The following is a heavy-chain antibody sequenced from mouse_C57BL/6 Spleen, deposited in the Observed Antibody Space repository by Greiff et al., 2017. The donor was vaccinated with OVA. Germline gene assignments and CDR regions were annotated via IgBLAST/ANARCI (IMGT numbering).Heavy chain of an antibody. CDR1: GYTFTGYW. J-gene: IGHJ4*01. V-gene: IGHV1-9*01. CDR2: ILPGSGST. Sequence: VQLQESGAELMKPGASVKLSCKATGYTFTGYWIEWVKQRPGHGLEWIGEILPGSGSTNYNEKFKGKATFTADTSSNPAYMQLSSLTTEDSAIYYCAAYDGSPYAMDYWGQGTSVTVSS. CDR3: AAYDGSPYAMDY. D-gene: IGHD2-3*01.